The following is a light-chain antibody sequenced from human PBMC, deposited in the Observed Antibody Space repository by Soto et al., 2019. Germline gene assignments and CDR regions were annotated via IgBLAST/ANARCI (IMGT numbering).Light chain of an antibody. Sequence: IVLTQSPVTLALSPGEIDVLSCRASQSVSTSLAWYHHEPGQAPRLFIYDASKRAAGIPAWLSGSGSGIYFTPTISSLEPEDIAVYYCQVRNGWTSFGQGNKVEIK. V-gene: IGKV3-11*01. CDR3: QVRNGWTS. CDR1: QSVSTS. CDR2: DAS. J-gene: IGKJ1*01.